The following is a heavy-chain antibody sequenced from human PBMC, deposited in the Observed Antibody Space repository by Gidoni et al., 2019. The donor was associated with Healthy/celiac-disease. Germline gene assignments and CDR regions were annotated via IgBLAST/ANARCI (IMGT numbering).Heavy chain of an antibody. J-gene: IGHJ4*02. CDR2: ISYDGSNK. CDR3: ASTQEGRY. CDR1: GFIFRRYG. V-gene: IGHV3-30*03. D-gene: IGHD1-26*01. Sequence: QVQLVESGGGVVQPGRSLRLPCAASGFIFRRYGMHWVRQAPGKGLEWMAVISYDGSNKYYADSVKGRFTISRDNSKNTLYLQMNSLRAEDTAVYYCASTQEGRYWGQGTLVTVSS.